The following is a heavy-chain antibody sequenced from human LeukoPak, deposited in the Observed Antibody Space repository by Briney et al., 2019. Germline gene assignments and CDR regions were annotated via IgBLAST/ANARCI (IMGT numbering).Heavy chain of an antibody. CDR3: AKDDYHDSSGYYLGDS. D-gene: IGHD3-22*01. CDR2: ISASGSST. J-gene: IGHJ4*02. V-gene: IGHV3-23*01. CDR1: GFTFSRHG. Sequence: GGALRLSCAGTGFTFSRHGMSWVRQAAGKGLEWVSAISASGSSTYYADSVKGRFTISRDNSKSTLSLQMNSLRVEDTALYFCAKDDYHDSSGYYLGDSWGQGTLVTVSS.